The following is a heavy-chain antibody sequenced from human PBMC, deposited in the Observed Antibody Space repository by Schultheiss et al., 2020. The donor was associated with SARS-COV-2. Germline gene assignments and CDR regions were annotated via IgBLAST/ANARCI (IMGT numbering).Heavy chain of an antibody. CDR1: GGTFSSYA. CDR2: IIPIFGTA. D-gene: IGHD6-13*01. CDR3: ASIAAAVRRGSSYFDY. J-gene: IGHJ4*02. Sequence: SVKVSCKASGGTFSSYAICWVRQAPGQGLEWMGGIIPIFGTANYAQKFQGRVTITADKSTSTAYMELSSLRSEDTAVYYCASIAAAVRRGSSYFDYWGQGTLVTVSS. V-gene: IGHV1-69*06.